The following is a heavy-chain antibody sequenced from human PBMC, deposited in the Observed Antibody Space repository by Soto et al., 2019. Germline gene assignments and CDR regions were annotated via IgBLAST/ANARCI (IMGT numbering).Heavy chain of an antibody. V-gene: IGHV1-69*13. J-gene: IGHJ4*02. CDR3: ARGGSGYTWFNEF. Sequence: SVKVSCKASGGLFSSYPISWVRQVPVQGLEWMGGIIPVFQTAYYTQRFQGRVTITAEESTNTAYMELSSLRSEDTAIYYCARGGSGYTWFNEFWGQGSLVTVSS. D-gene: IGHD3-22*01. CDR2: IIPVFQTA. CDR1: GGLFSSYP.